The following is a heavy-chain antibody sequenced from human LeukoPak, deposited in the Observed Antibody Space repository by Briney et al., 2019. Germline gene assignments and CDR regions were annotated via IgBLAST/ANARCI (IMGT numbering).Heavy chain of an antibody. J-gene: IGHJ6*02. V-gene: IGHV3-7*04. D-gene: IGHD3-3*01. CDR3: ARVGYYYGIEV. Sequence: GRSLRLSCAASGFTFSSNAIHWVRQAPGKGLEWVANIKQDGSEKYYVGSVKGRFTISRDNAKNSLYLQMNSLRAEDTAVYYCARVGYYYGIEVWGQGTTVTVSS. CDR2: IKQDGSEK. CDR1: GFTFSSNA.